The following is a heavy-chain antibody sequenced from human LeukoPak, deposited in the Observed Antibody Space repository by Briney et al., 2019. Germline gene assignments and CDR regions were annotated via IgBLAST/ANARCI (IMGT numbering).Heavy chain of an antibody. CDR1: GFTFSTYA. Sequence: GGSLRLSCAASGFTFSTYAMSWVRQAPGKGLEWVSAISGSGGSTYYADSVKGRFTISRDNSRKTLYLQMNSLRVEDTAVYYCVRASGSFDYWGQGTLVTVSS. D-gene: IGHD3-10*01. V-gene: IGHV3-23*01. CDR2: ISGSGGST. J-gene: IGHJ4*02. CDR3: VRASGSFDY.